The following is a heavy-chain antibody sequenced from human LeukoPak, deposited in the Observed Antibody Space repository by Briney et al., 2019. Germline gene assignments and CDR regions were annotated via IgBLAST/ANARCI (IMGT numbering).Heavy chain of an antibody. V-gene: IGHV3-64*02. CDR2: IGGDGLTT. J-gene: IGHJ2*01. Sequence: PGGSLRLSCAASGFTFGFSSMHWVRQAPGKGPEFVSVIGGDGLTTFYADSVKDRFTISRDNSKSTLYLEMGSLRVEDSGVYYCAREKGGRGFWYYDLWGRGTLVTVSS. D-gene: IGHD3-16*01. CDR3: AREKGGRGFWYYDL. CDR1: GFTFGFSS.